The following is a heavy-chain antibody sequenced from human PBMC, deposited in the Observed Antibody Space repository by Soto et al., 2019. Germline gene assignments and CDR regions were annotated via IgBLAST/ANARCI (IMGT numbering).Heavy chain of an antibody. V-gene: IGHV3-30*03. CDR3: AHWTLHDYGDLSVYFDY. CDR2: ISYDGSNK. D-gene: IGHD4-17*01. Sequence: QVQLVESGGGVVQPGRSLRLSCAASGFTFSSYGMQWVRQAPGKGLEWVAVISYDGSNKYYADSVKGRFTISRDNSKNTLYLQMNSLRAEDTAVYYCAHWTLHDYGDLSVYFDYWGQGTLVTVSS. CDR1: GFTFSSYG. J-gene: IGHJ4*02.